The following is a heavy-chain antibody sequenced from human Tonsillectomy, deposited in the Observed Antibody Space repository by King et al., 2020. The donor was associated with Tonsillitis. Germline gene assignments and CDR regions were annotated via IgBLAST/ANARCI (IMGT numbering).Heavy chain of an antibody. V-gene: IGHV4-31*03. Sequence: HVQLQESGPGLVKPSQTLSLTCTVSGGSISSGGYYWSWIRQHPGKGLEWIGYIYYSGSTYYNPSLKSRVTISVDTSKNQFSLKLSSVTAADTAVYYCARVGPVAQRVAPPSIAAPEWSNYYYVMDVWGQGTTVTVSS. CDR1: GGSISSGGYY. CDR2: IYYSGST. J-gene: IGHJ6*02. CDR3: ARVGPVAQRVAPPSIAAPEWSNYYYVMDV. D-gene: IGHD6-6*01.